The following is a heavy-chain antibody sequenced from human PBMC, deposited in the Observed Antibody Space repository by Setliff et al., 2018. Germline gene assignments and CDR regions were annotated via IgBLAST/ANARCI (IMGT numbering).Heavy chain of an antibody. Sequence: SETLSLTCTVSGGSISGASIRSYYWSWIRQPPGKGLEFIGYVYYSGTANYSPSLRSRLTISVDTSKNHFSLKLSSVTAADTAVYYCARGLEGEDYFYYMDVWGKGNTVTVSS. V-gene: IGHV4-61*03. J-gene: IGHJ6*03. D-gene: IGHD2-21*01. CDR3: ARGLEGEDYFYYMDV. CDR1: GGSISGASIRSYY. CDR2: VYYSGTA.